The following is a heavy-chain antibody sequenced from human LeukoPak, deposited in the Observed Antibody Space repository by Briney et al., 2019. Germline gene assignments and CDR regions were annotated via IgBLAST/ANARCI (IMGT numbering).Heavy chain of an antibody. CDR2: ISSSTGYI. J-gene: IGHJ4*02. Sequence: GGSLRLSCAASGFTFSYSSMNWVRQAPGKGLEWVSSISSSTGYIYYADSVKGRFTISRDNAKNSLYLQMNSLRAEDTAVYYCARGNTDMVRSYFDYWGLGTLVTVSS. CDR3: ARGNTDMVRSYFDY. CDR1: GFTFSYSS. D-gene: IGHD5-18*01. V-gene: IGHV3-21*01.